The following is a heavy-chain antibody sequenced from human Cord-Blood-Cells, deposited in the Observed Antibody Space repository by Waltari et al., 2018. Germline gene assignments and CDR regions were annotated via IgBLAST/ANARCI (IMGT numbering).Heavy chain of an antibody. V-gene: IGHV5-51*01. CDR3: ARRRYCGGDCYSHYWYFDL. D-gene: IGHD2-21*02. J-gene: IGHJ2*01. CDR2: IYPGDSDT. CDR1: GYSFTSYW. Sequence: EVQLVQSGAEVKKPGESLKLSCQGSGYSFTSYWIAWVRQMPGKGLEWMGIIYPGDSDTRYSPSVQGQVTISADKSISTAYLQWSSLKASDTAMYYCARRRYCGGDCYSHYWYFDLWGRGTLVTVSS.